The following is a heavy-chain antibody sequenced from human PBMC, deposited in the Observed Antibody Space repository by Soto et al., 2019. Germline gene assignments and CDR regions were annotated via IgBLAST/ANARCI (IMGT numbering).Heavy chain of an antibody. J-gene: IGHJ4*02. Sequence: EVQLVESGGGLIQPGGSLRLSCAVSGFTVSNNYMSWVRQAPGKGLEGVSVIYSGGYTAYGDSVKGRFTISRDNSKNTLNLKMKTLRAGDPAVVYWGTPPGGGGYWGQGTLVTVSS. CDR2: IYSGGYT. CDR3: GTPPGGGGY. V-gene: IGHV3-53*01. D-gene: IGHD3-10*01. CDR1: GFTVSNNY.